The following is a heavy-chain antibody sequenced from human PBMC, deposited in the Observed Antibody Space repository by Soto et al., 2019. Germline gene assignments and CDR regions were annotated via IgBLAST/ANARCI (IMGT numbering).Heavy chain of an antibody. CDR3: ARGCSGGSCYSIWFDY. CDR2: IKQNGSEK. CDR1: GFTFSSYA. D-gene: IGHD2-15*01. J-gene: IGHJ4*02. Sequence: GGSLRLSCAASGFTFSSYAMSWVRQAPGKGLEWVANIKQNGSEKYYVDSVKGRFTISRDNAKNSLYLQMNSLRAEDTAVYYCARGCSGGSCYSIWFDYWGQGTQVTVSS. V-gene: IGHV3-7*03.